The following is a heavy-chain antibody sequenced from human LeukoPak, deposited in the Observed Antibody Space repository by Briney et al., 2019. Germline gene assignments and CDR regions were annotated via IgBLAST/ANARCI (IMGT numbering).Heavy chain of an antibody. V-gene: IGHV3-33*01. Sequence: GGSLRLSCAASGFTFSAYGVHWVRQAPGKGLQWVAVIWSDVSHMYCAESVKGRFTISRDNSKNTLYLQMNSLRVEDTAVYYCARAGGYCSGGSCYRGYSWFDPWGQGTLVTVSS. CDR2: IWSDVSHM. CDR1: GFTFSAYG. J-gene: IGHJ5*02. D-gene: IGHD2-15*01. CDR3: ARAGGYCSGGSCYRGYSWFDP.